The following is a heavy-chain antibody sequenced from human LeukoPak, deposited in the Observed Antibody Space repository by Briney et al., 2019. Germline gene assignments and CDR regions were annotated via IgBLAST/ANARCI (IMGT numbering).Heavy chain of an antibody. J-gene: IGHJ4*02. Sequence: PGGSLRLSCAASGFTFSNSGMHWVRQAPGKGLDWVAVLWYDGSNKYYADSVKGRFTISRDNSRNTLYLQMNSLRAEDTAVYYCARVGGSSGWYVDYWGQGTLVTASS. CDR1: GFTFSNSG. CDR3: ARVGGSSGWYVDY. V-gene: IGHV3-33*01. CDR2: LWYDGSNK. D-gene: IGHD6-19*01.